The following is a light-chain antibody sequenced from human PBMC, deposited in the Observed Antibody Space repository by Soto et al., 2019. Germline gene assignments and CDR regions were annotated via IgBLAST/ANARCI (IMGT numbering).Light chain of an antibody. CDR2: SNH. J-gene: IGLJ2*01. Sequence: QSVLTQPPSASGTPVQTVTISCSGSSSNIGSNSVNWFQHLPGAVPKLLIFSNHQRPSGAPDQFSGSKSGTSASLAISGLQTEDEADYYCSAWDDSLVVVFGGGIKVTVL. CDR1: SSNIGSNS. V-gene: IGLV1-44*01. CDR3: SAWDDSLVVV.